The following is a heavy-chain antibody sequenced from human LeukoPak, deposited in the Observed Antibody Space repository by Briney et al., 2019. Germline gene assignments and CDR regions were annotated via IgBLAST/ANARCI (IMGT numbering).Heavy chain of an antibody. CDR3: ARDRGTSSSWYWFDP. V-gene: IGHV4-61*08. CDR1: GGSISSGDYY. Sequence: SETLSLTCTVSGGSISSGDYYWSWIRQPPGKGLEWIGYIYYSGSTNYNPSLKSRVTISVDTSKNQISLKLSSVTAADTAVYYCARDRGTSSSWYWFDPWGQGTLVTVSS. CDR2: IYYSGST. J-gene: IGHJ5*02. D-gene: IGHD6-13*01.